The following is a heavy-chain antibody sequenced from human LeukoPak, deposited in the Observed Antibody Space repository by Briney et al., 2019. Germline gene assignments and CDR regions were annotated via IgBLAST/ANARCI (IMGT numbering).Heavy chain of an antibody. CDR2: INHSGST. J-gene: IGHJ6*04. V-gene: IGHV4-34*01. D-gene: IGHD6-13*01. Sequence: SETLSLTCAVYGGSFSGYYWSWIRQPPGKGLEWIGEINHSGSTNYNPSLKSRVTISVDTSKNQFSLKLSSVTAAHTAVYYCARAGIEAAGTLHGMDVWGKGTTVTVSS. CDR3: ARAGIEAAGTLHGMDV. CDR1: GGSFSGYY.